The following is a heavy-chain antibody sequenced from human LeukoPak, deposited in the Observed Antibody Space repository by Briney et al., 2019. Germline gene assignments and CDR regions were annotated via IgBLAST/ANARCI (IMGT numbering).Heavy chain of an antibody. CDR3: AREGNGGKVVAFDI. D-gene: IGHD4-23*01. J-gene: IGHJ3*02. CDR2: INHSGST. CDR1: GGSFSGYY. V-gene: IGHV4-34*01. Sequence: PSETLSLTCAVYGGSFSGYYWGWIRQPPGKGLEWIGEINHSGSTNYNPSLKSRVTISVDTSKNQFSLKLSSVTAADTAVYYCAREGNGGKVVAFDIWGQGTMVTVSS.